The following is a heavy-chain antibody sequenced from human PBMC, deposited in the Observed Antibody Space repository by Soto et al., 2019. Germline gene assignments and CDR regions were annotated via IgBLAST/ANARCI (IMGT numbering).Heavy chain of an antibody. D-gene: IGHD2-15*01. CDR1: GGTFSSYA. Sequence: QVQLVQSGAEVKKPGSSVKVSCKASGGTFSSYAISWVRQAPGQGLEWMGGIIPIFGTANYAQKFQGRVTITADKSTSTAYMELSSLRSEDTAVYYCARAPPEGYCGGGSCPTYYFDYWGQGTLVTVSS. CDR3: ARAPPEGYCGGGSCPTYYFDY. V-gene: IGHV1-69*06. CDR2: IIPIFGTA. J-gene: IGHJ4*02.